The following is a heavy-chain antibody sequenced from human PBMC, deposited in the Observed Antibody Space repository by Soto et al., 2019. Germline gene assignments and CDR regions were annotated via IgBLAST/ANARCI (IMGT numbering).Heavy chain of an antibody. CDR3: ARETPAGYCSSTSCYEIGYYYYYYMDV. CDR2: IYYSGST. J-gene: IGHJ6*03. CDR1: GGSISSSSYY. V-gene: IGHV4-39*02. Sequence: QLQLQESGPGLVKPSETLSLTCTVSGGSISSSSYYWGWIRQPPGKGLEWIGSIYYSGSTYYNPSLKSRVTISVDTSKHQFSLKLSSVTAADTAVYYCARETPAGYCSSTSCYEIGYYYYYYMDVWGKGTTVTVSS. D-gene: IGHD2-2*03.